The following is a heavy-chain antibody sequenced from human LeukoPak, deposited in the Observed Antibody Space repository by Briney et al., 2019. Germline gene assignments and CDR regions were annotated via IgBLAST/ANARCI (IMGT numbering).Heavy chain of an antibody. V-gene: IGHV4-59*01. CDR1: GGSISNDY. J-gene: IGHJ5*01. Sequence: SETLSLTCSVSGGSISNDYWSWIRLPPGKGLEWIGYIYYSGSANYNPSLSNRVTISVDTSKNQFSLRLSSVTAADTAMYYCARDRTGNNWFDPWGQGTLVTVSS. CDR3: ARDRTGNNWFDP. CDR2: IYYSGSA. D-gene: IGHD1-1*01.